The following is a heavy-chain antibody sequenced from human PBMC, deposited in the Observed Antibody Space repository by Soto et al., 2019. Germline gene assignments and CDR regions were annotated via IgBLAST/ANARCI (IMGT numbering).Heavy chain of an antibody. CDR1: GDSVSSKSVA. CDR2: TYYRSKWNN. J-gene: IGHJ4*02. V-gene: IGHV6-1*01. Sequence: SQTLSLTCAISGDSVSSKSVAWNWFRQSPSRGLEWLGRTYYRSKWNNDYAVSVKSRISINPDTSQNQFSLQLNSVTPEDTAVYYCARSNQLGRGQDYWGQGTLVTVSS. CDR3: ARSNQLGRGQDY. D-gene: IGHD1-1*01.